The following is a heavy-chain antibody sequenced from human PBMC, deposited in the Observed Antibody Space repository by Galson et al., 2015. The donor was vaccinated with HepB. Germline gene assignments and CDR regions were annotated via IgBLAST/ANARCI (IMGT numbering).Heavy chain of an antibody. V-gene: IGHV3-30-3*01. Sequence: SLRLSCAASGFTFSSYAMHWVRQAPGKGLEWVAVISYDGSNKYYADSVKGRFTISRDNSKNTLYLQMNSPRAEDTAVYYCARVPSYSSSWFSFDYWGQGTLVTVSS. CDR1: GFTFSSYA. D-gene: IGHD6-13*01. CDR3: ARVPSYSSSWFSFDY. J-gene: IGHJ4*02. CDR2: ISYDGSNK.